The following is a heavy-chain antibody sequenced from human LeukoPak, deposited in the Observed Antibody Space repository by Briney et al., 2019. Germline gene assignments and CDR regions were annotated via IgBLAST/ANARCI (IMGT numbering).Heavy chain of an antibody. J-gene: IGHJ4*02. CDR3: ARDLVVGATYHYGFDY. D-gene: IGHD1-26*01. CDR1: GFTVSSSY. CDR2: VYSGGST. Sequence: GGSLRLSCAVSGFTVSSSYMSWVRQAPGKGLEWVSVVYSGGSTFYADSVKGRFTISRDTSKNTLYLQINSLRAEDTAVYYCARDLVVGATYHYGFDYWGQGTLVTVSS. V-gene: IGHV3-53*05.